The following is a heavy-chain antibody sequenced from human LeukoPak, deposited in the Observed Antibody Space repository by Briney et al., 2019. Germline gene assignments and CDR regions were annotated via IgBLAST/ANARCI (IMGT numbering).Heavy chain of an antibody. CDR1: GFRFSSYA. D-gene: IGHD1-26*01. Sequence: PGGSLRLACAASGFRFSSYAMSWVRQAPGKGLEWVSAISGSGVSTYYADSVKGRFTVSRDNSKNTLYLQMSSLRAEDTAVYYCAKSRWELLLRGQGTLVTVSS. CDR3: AKSRWELLL. J-gene: IGHJ4*02. CDR2: ISGSGVST. V-gene: IGHV3-23*01.